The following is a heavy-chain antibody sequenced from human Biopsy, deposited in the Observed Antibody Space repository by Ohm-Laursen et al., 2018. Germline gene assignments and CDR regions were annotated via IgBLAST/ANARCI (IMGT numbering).Heavy chain of an antibody. V-gene: IGHV4-59*01. CDR3: ARDSGILNYGNFKYYHYYGMDV. Sequence: PGTLSLTCTVSGGSISDDYWNWIRQPPGKGLEWIGHIYYSVMTNYNPSLQSRVSISVDTSRNQVSLTLSSVTAADTAVYYCARDSGILNYGNFKYYHYYGMDVWGQGTKVTVSS. CDR1: GGSISDDY. D-gene: IGHD4-11*01. CDR2: IYYSVMT. J-gene: IGHJ6*02.